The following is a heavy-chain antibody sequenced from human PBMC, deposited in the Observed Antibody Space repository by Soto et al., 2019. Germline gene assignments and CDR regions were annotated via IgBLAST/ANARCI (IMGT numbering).Heavy chain of an antibody. CDR2: IIPIFGTA. V-gene: IGHV1-69*01. Sequence: QVQLVQSGAEVKKPGSSVKVSCKASGGTFSSYAISWVRQAPGQGLEWMGGIIPIFGTANYAQKFQGRVTITADESTSTAYMELSSLRSEDTAVYYCARVGGTISSGRGITYDYGMDVWGQGTTVTVSS. J-gene: IGHJ6*02. CDR1: GGTFSSYA. D-gene: IGHD6-19*01. CDR3: ARVGGTISSGRGITYDYGMDV.